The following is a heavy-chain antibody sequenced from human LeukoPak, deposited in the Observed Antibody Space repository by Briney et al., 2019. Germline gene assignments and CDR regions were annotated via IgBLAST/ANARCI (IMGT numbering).Heavy chain of an antibody. V-gene: IGHV1-18*04. D-gene: IGHD6-13*01. Sequence: ASVKVSCKASGYTFTSYGISWVRQAPGQGLERMGWISAHNGNTNYAQKLQGRVTMTTDTSTSTAYMELRSLRSDDTAVYYCARGSAGRSVFDIWGQGTMVTVSS. CDR3: ARGSAGRSVFDI. CDR1: GYTFTSYG. CDR2: ISAHNGNT. J-gene: IGHJ3*02.